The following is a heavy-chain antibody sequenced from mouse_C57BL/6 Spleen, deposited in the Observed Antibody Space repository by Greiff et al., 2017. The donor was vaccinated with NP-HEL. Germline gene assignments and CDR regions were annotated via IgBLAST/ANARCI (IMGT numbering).Heavy chain of an antibody. CDR3: ADSNDYAMDY. CDR2: ISYDGSN. Sequence: ESGPGLVKPSQSLSLTCSVTGYSITSGYYWNWIRQFPGNKLEWMGYISYDGSNNYNPSLKNRISITRDTSKNQFFLKLNSVTTEDTATYYCADSNDYAMDYWGQGTSVTVSS. CDR1: GYSITSGYY. D-gene: IGHD2-5*01. J-gene: IGHJ4*01. V-gene: IGHV3-6*01.